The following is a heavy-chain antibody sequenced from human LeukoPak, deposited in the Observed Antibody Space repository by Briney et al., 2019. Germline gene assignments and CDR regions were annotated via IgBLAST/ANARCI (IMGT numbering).Heavy chain of an antibody. CDR2: IKQDGSEK. CDR1: GFSFSTYW. Sequence: PGGSLRLSCAASGFSFSTYWMSWVRQAPGKGLEWVANIKQDGSEKYYVDSAKGRFTISRDNAENSLYLQMNSLTAEDTAVYYCATDLGSSRPNFWGQGILVTASS. CDR3: ATDLGSSRPNF. J-gene: IGHJ4*02. V-gene: IGHV3-7*01. D-gene: IGHD6-13*01.